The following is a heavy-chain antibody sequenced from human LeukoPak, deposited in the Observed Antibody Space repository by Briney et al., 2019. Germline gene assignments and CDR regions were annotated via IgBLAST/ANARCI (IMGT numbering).Heavy chain of an antibody. V-gene: IGHV1-24*01. D-gene: IGHD3-10*01. CDR3: ATPSTQLLWFGELCY. Sequence: EASVKVSCKVSGYTLTELSMHWVRQAPGKGLEWMGGFDPEDGETIYAQKFQGRVTMTEDTSTDTAYMELSSPRSEDTAVYYCATPSTQLLWFGELCYWGQGTLVTVSS. CDR1: GYTLTELS. J-gene: IGHJ4*02. CDR2: FDPEDGET.